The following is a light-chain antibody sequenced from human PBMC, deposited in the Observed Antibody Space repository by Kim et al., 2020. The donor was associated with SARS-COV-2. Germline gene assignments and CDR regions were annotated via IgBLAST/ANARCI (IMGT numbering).Light chain of an antibody. CDR3: QVWDNSSDHPYV. V-gene: IGLV3-21*04. J-gene: IGLJ1*01. CDR1: NVGRRS. Sequence: PGTEARITRGGDNVGRRSVREYHQTPGQAPVLVIYYDSDRPSGIPERFSGSNSGNTATLTISRVEAGDEADYYCQVWDNSSDHPYVFGTGTKVTVL. CDR2: YDS.